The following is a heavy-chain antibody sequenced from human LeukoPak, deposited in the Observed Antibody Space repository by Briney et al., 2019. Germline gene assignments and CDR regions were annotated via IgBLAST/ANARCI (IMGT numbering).Heavy chain of an antibody. D-gene: IGHD1-26*01. V-gene: IGHV3-48*03. CDR1: GFTFSSYE. Sequence: GGSLRLSCAASGFTFSSYEMNWVRQAPGKGLEWVSYIGSSGTTIYYADSVKGRFTISRDNAKNSLYLQMNSLRAEDTADYYCAREEGGNYFDAWGQGTLVTVSS. J-gene: IGHJ4*02. CDR3: AREEGGNYFDA. CDR2: IGSSGTTI.